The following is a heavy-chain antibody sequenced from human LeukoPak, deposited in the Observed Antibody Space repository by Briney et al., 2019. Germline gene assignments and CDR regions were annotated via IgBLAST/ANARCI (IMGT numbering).Heavy chain of an antibody. J-gene: IGHJ3*02. V-gene: IGHV3-23*01. Sequence: GGSLRLSCAASGFTFSSFAMNWVRQAPGKGLEWVSGISGSGESTYYGDSVKGRFTISRDNSKNALYLQMNSLRAEDTAVYYCAREGSPGDRAFDIWGQGTMVTVSS. CDR2: ISGSGEST. D-gene: IGHD2-21*01. CDR3: AREGSPGDRAFDI. CDR1: GFTFSSFA.